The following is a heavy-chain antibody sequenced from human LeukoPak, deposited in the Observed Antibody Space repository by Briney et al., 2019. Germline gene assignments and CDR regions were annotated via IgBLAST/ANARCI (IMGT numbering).Heavy chain of an antibody. J-gene: IGHJ4*02. V-gene: IGHV3-30-3*02. CDR3: AKPFCGGDCPFFDY. D-gene: IGHD2-21*01. CDR1: GFTFSSYA. Sequence: GGSLRLSCAASGFTFSSYAMHWVRQAPGKGLEWVAVISYDGSNKYYADSVKGRFTISRDNSKNTLYLQMNSLRAEDTAVYYCAKPFCGGDCPFFDYWGQGTLVTVSS. CDR2: ISYDGSNK.